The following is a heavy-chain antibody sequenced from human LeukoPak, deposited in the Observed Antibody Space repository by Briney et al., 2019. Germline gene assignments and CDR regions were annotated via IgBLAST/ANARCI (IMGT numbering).Heavy chain of an antibody. Sequence: SETQSLTCAVYGGSFSGYYWSWIRQPPGKGLEWIGEINHSGSTNYNPSLKSRVTISVDTSKNQFSLKLSSVTAADTAVYYCARGHSVYSSSSFGYYFDYWGQGTLVTDSS. CDR2: INHSGST. V-gene: IGHV4-34*01. CDR3: ARGHSVYSSSSFGYYFDY. D-gene: IGHD6-6*01. J-gene: IGHJ4*02. CDR1: GGSFSGYY.